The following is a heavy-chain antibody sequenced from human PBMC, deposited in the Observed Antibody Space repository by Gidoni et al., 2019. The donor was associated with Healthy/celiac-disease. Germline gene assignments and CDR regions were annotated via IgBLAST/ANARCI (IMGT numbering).Heavy chain of an antibody. V-gene: IGHV3-21*01. CDR2: ISSSISYI. Sequence: EVQLVESGGGLVKTGGSLRLTCAASGFTFSSHSMNWVRQAPGKGLEWVSSISSSISYIYYADSVKGRFTISRDNAKNSLYLQMNSLRVEDTAVYYCARVGPGGENWHFDLWGRGTLVTVSS. CDR1: GFTFSSHS. CDR3: ARVGPGGENWHFDL. J-gene: IGHJ2*01. D-gene: IGHD2-8*02.